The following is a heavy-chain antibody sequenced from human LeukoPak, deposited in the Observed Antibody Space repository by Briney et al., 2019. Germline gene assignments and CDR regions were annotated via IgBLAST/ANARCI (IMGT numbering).Heavy chain of an antibody. Sequence: PGGSLRLSCAASGFTFSSYAMSWVRQAPGKGLEWVSVITSGGGSTYYADSVKGRFTISRDNSKNTLYLQMNSLRAEDTAVYYCATCSTTSCHAFDAFDIWGQGTMVTVSS. J-gene: IGHJ3*02. D-gene: IGHD2-2*01. CDR1: GFTFSSYA. CDR2: ITSGGGST. V-gene: IGHV3-23*01. CDR3: ATCSTTSCHAFDAFDI.